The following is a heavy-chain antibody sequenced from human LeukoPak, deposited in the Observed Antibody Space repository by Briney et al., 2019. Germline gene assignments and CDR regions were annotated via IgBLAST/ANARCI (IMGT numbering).Heavy chain of an antibody. CDR1: VWHHLKYQCP. V-gene: IGHV6-1*01. CDR3: ARSLGGAAVGFGR. Sequence: SQTLPLTCPFTVWHHLKYQCPELWIRQSPSRGLEWLGRTYYRSKWYNDYAVSVKSRISINPDTSKNQFSHRLSSVAPEDMAWSTCARSLGGAAVGFGRRGPGTLVTVSS. D-gene: IGHD3-10*01. CDR2: TYYRSKWYN. J-gene: IGHJ4*02.